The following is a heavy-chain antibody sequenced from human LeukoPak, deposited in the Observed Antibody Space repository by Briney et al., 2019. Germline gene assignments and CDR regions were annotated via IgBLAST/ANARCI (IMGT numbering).Heavy chain of an antibody. CDR3: ARRGDV. J-gene: IGHJ3*01. V-gene: IGHV4-39*07. CDR2: IYYDRST. CDR1: GGSITTNNYY. Sequence: SETLSLTCTVSGGSITTNNYYWGWIRQPPGKGLEFIGTIYYDRSTSYNPSLKSRVTISVDTSKNQFSLRLSSVTAADTAMYYCARRGDVWGHGTMVTVSS.